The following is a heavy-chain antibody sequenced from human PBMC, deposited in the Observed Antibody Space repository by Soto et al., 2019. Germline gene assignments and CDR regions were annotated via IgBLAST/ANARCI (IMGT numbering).Heavy chain of an antibody. J-gene: IGHJ6*02. Sequence: QAQLQESGPGLVKPSENLSLTCTVSGASVPSDYGCWIRQHPGKKLEYIGFIYLGGSANYNPSLESRGTISPDKSKNQRSLGLTSVTAADTAVYYCTKGKWFPRGYGMDVWGRETTGTFS. D-gene: IGHD3-22*01. CDR2: IYLGGSA. V-gene: IGHV4-59*02. CDR1: GASVPSDY. CDR3: TKGKWFPRGYGMDV.